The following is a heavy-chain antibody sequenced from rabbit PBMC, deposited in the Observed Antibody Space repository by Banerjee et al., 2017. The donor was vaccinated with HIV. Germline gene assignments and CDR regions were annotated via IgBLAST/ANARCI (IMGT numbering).Heavy chain of an antibody. Sequence: EESGGDLVKPEGSLTLTCTASGFSFSSSYWICWVRQAPGKGLEWIGCIYGGSSGSTYYASWAKGRFTISKTSSTTVTLQMTSLTAADTATYFCARGYAGNSLAFSLWGQGTLVTVS. J-gene: IGHJ4*01. CDR3: ARGYAGNSLAFSL. D-gene: IGHD8-1*01. CDR2: IYGGSSGST. V-gene: IGHV1S45*01. CDR1: GFSFSSSYW.